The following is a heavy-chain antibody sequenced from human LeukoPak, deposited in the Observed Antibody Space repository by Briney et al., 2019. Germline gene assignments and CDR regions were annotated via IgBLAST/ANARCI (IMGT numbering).Heavy chain of an antibody. J-gene: IGHJ3*02. CDR2: ISGSGGST. CDR3: AKMIVYYYDSSGYRQDAFDI. Sequence: GGSLRLSCAASGFIFSSYAMSWVRQAPGKGLEWVSAISGSGGSTYYADSVKGRFTISRDNSKNTLYLQMNSLRAEDTAVYYCAKMIVYYYDSSGYRQDAFDIWGQGTMVTVSS. V-gene: IGHV3-23*01. CDR1: GFIFSSYA. D-gene: IGHD3-22*01.